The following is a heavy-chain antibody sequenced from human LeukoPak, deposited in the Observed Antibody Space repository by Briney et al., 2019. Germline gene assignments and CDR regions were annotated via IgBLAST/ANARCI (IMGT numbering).Heavy chain of an antibody. D-gene: IGHD3-10*01. J-gene: IGHJ5*02. CDR3: ARGSITMVRGIHNWFDP. V-gene: IGHV1-46*01. Sequence: ASVKVSCKASGGTFSSYAISWVRQAPGQGLEWMGIINPSGGSTSYAQKFQGRVTMTRDMSTSTVYMELSSLRSEDTAVYYCARGSITMVRGIHNWFDPWGQGTLVTVSS. CDR1: GGTFSSYA. CDR2: INPSGGST.